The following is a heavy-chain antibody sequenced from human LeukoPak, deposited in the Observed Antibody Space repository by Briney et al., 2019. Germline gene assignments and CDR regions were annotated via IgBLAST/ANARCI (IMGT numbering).Heavy chain of an antibody. J-gene: IGHJ4*02. CDR2: ISYDGSNK. Sequence: GGSLRLSCAASGFTFSSYSMNWVRQAPGKGLEWVAVISYDGSNKYYADSVKGRFTISRDNSKNTLYLQMNSLRAEDTAVYYCAKDPSDSGSYPDYWGQGTLVTVSS. V-gene: IGHV3-30*18. D-gene: IGHD1-26*01. CDR3: AKDPSDSGSYPDY. CDR1: GFTFSSYS.